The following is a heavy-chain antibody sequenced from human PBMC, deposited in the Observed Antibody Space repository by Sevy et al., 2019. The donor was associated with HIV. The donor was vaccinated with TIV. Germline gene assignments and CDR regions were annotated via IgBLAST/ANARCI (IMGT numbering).Heavy chain of an antibody. J-gene: IGHJ3*01. V-gene: IGHV3-23*01. CDR2: ISGTGGST. CDR1: GFTFSSYA. D-gene: IGHD2-2*01. CDR3: AKDTISRLGLHAFDF. Sequence: GGSLRLSCAASGFTFSSYAMSWVRQAPGKGLEWVSAISGTGGSTYYADSVKGRFTISRDNSKNTLYLQMNSLRAEDTAVYYCAKDTISRLGLHAFDFWGQGTMVTVSS.